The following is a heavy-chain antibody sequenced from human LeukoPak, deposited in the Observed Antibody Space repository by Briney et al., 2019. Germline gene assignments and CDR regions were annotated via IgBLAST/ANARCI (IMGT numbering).Heavy chain of an antibody. CDR2: ISYDGNNQ. CDR3: AKERYGSGWAAGDY. D-gene: IGHD6-19*01. CDR1: GLTFSSFA. J-gene: IGHJ4*02. V-gene: IGHV3-30*18. Sequence: GGSLRLSCSASGLTFSSFAMHWVRQAPGKGLEWVAVISYDGNNQYYADSVKGRFTISRDNSKNTLYLQMNSLRPDDTAVFYCAKERYGSGWAAGDYWGQGTLVTVFS.